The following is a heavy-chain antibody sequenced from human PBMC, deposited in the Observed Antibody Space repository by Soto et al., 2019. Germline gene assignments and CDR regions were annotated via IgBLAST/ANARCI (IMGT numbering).Heavy chain of an antibody. V-gene: IGHV2-5*02. Sequence: QITLKESGQTLVKPTQILTLTCTFSGLSLTTRGVGVGWIRQHPGEALAGLALIYWDDDERYRPSLRSRLTITKDTSKNQVVLTMTNMEPVDTGTYYCAHSYSSSPDDGFDVWGQGTRVTVSS. CDR2: IYWDDDE. D-gene: IGHD6-6*01. CDR1: GLSLTTRGVG. J-gene: IGHJ3*01. CDR3: AHSYSSSPDDGFDV.